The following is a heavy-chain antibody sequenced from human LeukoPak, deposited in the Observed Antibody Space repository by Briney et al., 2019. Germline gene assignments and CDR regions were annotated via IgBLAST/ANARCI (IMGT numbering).Heavy chain of an antibody. CDR1: GGSISSYY. Sequence: SETLSLTCTVSGGSISSYYWSWVRQPPGKGLEWIGYIYYSGSTNYNPSLKSRVTISVDTSKNQFSLKLSSVTAADTAVYYCARGPPQSKPAAALDYWGQGTLVTVSS. J-gene: IGHJ4*02. V-gene: IGHV4-59*01. CDR2: IYYSGST. CDR3: ARGPPQSKPAAALDY. D-gene: IGHD6-13*01.